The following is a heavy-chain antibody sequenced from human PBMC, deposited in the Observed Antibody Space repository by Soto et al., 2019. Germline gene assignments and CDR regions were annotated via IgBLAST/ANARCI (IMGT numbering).Heavy chain of an antibody. CDR3: ARRGGEVYAGSYYYYGMDV. CDR2: IYYSGST. D-gene: IGHD2-8*01. Sequence: SETLSLTCTVSGGSISSYYWSWIRQPPEKGLEWIGYIYYSGSTNYNPSLKCRGTISVDTSKNQFSLKLSSVTAADTAVYYCARRGGEVYAGSYYYYGMDVWGQGTTVTVSS. CDR1: GGSISSYY. V-gene: IGHV4-59*08. J-gene: IGHJ6*02.